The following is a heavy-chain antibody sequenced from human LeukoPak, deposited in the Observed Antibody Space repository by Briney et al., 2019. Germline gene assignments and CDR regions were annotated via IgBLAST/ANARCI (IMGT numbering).Heavy chain of an antibody. J-gene: IGHJ3*02. CDR1: GYTGIELS. CDR2: FVPEDAET. V-gene: IGHV1-24*01. CDR3: ATHTIVGVVTYGFPI. D-gene: IGHD3-3*01. Sequence: ASVKVSCKLSGYTGIELSMNWVRQAPGKGLEWLGGFVPEDAETVYAQKFQGRVTMTEDTSTDTAYMELSKLTSEDTAVYYCATHTIVGVVTYGFPIWGRWTLVTFSS.